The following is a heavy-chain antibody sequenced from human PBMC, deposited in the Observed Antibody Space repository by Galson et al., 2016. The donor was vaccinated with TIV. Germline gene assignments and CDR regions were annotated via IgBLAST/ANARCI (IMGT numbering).Heavy chain of an antibody. J-gene: IGHJ4*02. CDR3: AKFRTWDILGHFDY. D-gene: IGHD2-15*01. CDR2: IGGIGVNT. CDR1: GFAFSGYA. Sequence: SLRLSCAASGFAFSGYAMSWVRQAPGKGLEWVSSIGGIGVNTYYADSVKGRFTISRDNSKNTLYLQMNSLRVEDTAVYYCAKFRTWDILGHFDYWGRGTLVTVSS. V-gene: IGHV3-23*01.